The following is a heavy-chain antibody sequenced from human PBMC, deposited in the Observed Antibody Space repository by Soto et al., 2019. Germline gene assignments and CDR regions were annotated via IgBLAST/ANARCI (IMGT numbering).Heavy chain of an antibody. D-gene: IGHD5-18*01. V-gene: IGHV1-46*01. CDR2: INPSGGST. CDR3: ARVDTAMENYYYGMDV. J-gene: IGHJ6*02. CDR1: GYTFTSYY. Sequence: ASVKVSCKASGYTFTSYYMHWVRQAPGQGLEWMGIINPSGGSTSYAQKFQGRVTMTRDTSTSTVYMELSSPRSEDTAVYYCARVDTAMENYYYGMDVWGQGTTVTVSS.